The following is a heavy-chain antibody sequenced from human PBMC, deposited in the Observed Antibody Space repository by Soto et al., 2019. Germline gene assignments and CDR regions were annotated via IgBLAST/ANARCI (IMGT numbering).Heavy chain of an antibody. Sequence: QVQLQQWGAGLLKPSETLSLTCAVYGGSFNGYYWSWIRQPPGKGLEWIGEINHSGSTNYNPSLKSRVTISVDTSKNQFSLKVSSVTAADTAVNYCARGAIAAAGTAGYFQHWGQGTPVTVSS. V-gene: IGHV4-34*01. CDR1: GGSFNGYY. D-gene: IGHD6-13*01. CDR3: ARGAIAAAGTAGYFQH. J-gene: IGHJ1*01. CDR2: INHSGST.